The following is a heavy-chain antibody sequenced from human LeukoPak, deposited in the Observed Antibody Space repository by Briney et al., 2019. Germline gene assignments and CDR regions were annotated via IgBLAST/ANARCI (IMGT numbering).Heavy chain of an antibody. CDR2: MNPNSGNT. Sequence: ASVKVSCKASGYTFTSYDINWVRQATGQGLEWMGWMNPNSGNTGYAQKFQGRVTMTRNTSISTAYMELSSLRSEDTAVYYCARGLGYYYGSGSYYNDYWGRGTLVTVSS. J-gene: IGHJ4*02. V-gene: IGHV1-8*01. CDR1: GYTFTSYD. D-gene: IGHD3-10*01. CDR3: ARGLGYYYGSGSYYNDY.